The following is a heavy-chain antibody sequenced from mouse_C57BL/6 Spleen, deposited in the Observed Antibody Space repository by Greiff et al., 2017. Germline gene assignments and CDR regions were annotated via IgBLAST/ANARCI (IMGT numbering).Heavy chain of an antibody. CDR3: ATYYSNYGGIYYYAMDY. D-gene: IGHD2-5*01. J-gene: IGHJ4*01. CDR1: GYTFTSYW. V-gene: IGHV1-59*01. Sequence: QVQLQQPGAELVRPGTSVKLSCKASGYTFTSYWMHWVKQRPGQGLEWIGVIDPSDSYTNYNQKFKGKATLTVDTSSSTAYMQLSSLTSEDSAVYYCATYYSNYGGIYYYAMDYWGQGTSVTVSS. CDR2: IDPSDSYT.